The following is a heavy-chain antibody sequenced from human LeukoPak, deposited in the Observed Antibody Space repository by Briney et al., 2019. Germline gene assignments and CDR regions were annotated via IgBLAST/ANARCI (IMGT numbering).Heavy chain of an antibody. D-gene: IGHD3-10*01. J-gene: IGHJ4*02. Sequence: GSLRLSCAASGFTFSSYSMNWVRQAPGKGLEWVSSISSSSTYIYSADSVKGRFTISRDNSKNTLYLQMNSLRADDTAVYYCASPVFGGLATRGAFDYWGQGTLVTVSS. CDR2: ISSSSTYI. CDR1: GFTFSSYS. V-gene: IGHV3-21*04. CDR3: ASPVFGGLATRGAFDY.